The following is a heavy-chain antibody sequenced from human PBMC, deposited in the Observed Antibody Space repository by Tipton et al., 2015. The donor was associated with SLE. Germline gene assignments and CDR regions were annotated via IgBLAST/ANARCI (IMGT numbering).Heavy chain of an antibody. D-gene: IGHD2-8*02. V-gene: IGHV4-59*01. Sequence: PSLTCTVSGGSISSYYWSWIRQPPGKGLEWIAYIHSSGRTNYNPSLKSRLTISLDTSKNQFSLNLTSVTAADTAVFYCARSPNKDCTGGVCFHGLDVWGQGTTVTVSS. CDR1: GGSISSYY. CDR2: IHSSGRT. J-gene: IGHJ6*02. CDR3: ARSPNKDCTGGVCFHGLDV.